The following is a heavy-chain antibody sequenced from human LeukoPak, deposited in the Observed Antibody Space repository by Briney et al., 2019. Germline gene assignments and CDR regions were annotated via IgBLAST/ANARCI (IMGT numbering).Heavy chain of an antibody. CDR2: ISGRGASK. CDR1: GFTFNNYA. CDR3: AKGVVVAPDVTPFDY. Sequence: GGSLRLSCAAPGFTFNNYAMSWVRQAPGKGLEWVSGISGRGASKYYADSVKGRFTISRDNSKNTLYLQMNSLRAEDTAVYYCAKGVVVAPDVTPFDYWGQGTLVTVSS. D-gene: IGHD2-2*01. V-gene: IGHV3-23*01. J-gene: IGHJ4*02.